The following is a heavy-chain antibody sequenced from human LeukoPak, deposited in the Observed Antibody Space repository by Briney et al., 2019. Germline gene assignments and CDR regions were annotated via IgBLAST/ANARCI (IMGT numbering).Heavy chain of an antibody. J-gene: IGHJ4*02. D-gene: IGHD3-22*01. CDR3: ARAPHYYDSSGYLDY. Sequence: GSSVQVSCKASGGTFSSYAISWVRQAPGQGLEWMGGIIPIFGTANYAQKFQGRVTITADESTSTAYMELSSLRSEDTAVYYCARAPHYYDSSGYLDYWGQGTLVTVSS. CDR1: GGTFSSYA. V-gene: IGHV1-69*01. CDR2: IIPIFGTA.